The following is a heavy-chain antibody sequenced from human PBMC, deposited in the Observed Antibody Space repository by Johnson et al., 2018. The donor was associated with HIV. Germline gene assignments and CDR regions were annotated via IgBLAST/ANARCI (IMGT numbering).Heavy chain of an antibody. Sequence: VQLVESGGGLVQPWGSLRLSCAASGFTFSSYAMSWVRQAPGKGLEWVSAISGSGGSTYSADSVKGRFTISSDNSKNTLYLQMNSLRAEDTAVYYWSKDTGDWDDAFDIWGQGTMVTVSS. D-gene: IGHD1-14*01. CDR1: GFTFSSYA. J-gene: IGHJ3*02. CDR2: ISGSGGST. CDR3: SKDTGDWDDAFDI. V-gene: IGHV3-23*04.